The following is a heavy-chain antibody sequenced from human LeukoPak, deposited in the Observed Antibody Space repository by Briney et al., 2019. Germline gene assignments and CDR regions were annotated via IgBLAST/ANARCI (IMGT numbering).Heavy chain of an antibody. J-gene: IGHJ5*02. CDR2: IYYSGST. CDR1: GGSISSGDYY. D-gene: IGHD2-2*01. CDR3: ARDQGYCSSTSCYPPYNWLDP. Sequence: SETLSLTCTVSGGSISSGDYYWSWIRQPPGKGLEWIGYIYYSGSTYYNPSLKSRVTISVDTSKNQFSLKLSSVTAADTAVYYCARDQGYCSSTSCYPPYNWLDPWGQGTLVTVSS. V-gene: IGHV4-30-4*01.